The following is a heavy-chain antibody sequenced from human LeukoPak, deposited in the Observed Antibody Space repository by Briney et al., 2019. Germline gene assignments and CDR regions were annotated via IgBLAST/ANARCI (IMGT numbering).Heavy chain of an antibody. D-gene: IGHD6-19*01. CDR3: ARATVPLRIAVAGEYYFDY. Sequence: GGSLRLSCAASGFTFSTYGMHWVRQAPGKGLEWVSSISSSSSYIYYADSVKGRFTISRDNAKNSLYLQMNSLRAEDTAVYYCARATVPLRIAVAGEYYFDYWGQGTLVTVSS. CDR1: GFTFSTYG. J-gene: IGHJ4*02. V-gene: IGHV3-21*01. CDR2: ISSSSSYI.